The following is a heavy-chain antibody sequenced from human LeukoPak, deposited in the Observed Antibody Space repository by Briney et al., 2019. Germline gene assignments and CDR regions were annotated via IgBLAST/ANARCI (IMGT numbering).Heavy chain of an antibody. CDR1: GGTFSSYA. CDR2: IIPIFGTA. D-gene: IGHD2-15*01. V-gene: IGHV1-69*01. J-gene: IGHJ4*02. CDR3: ARDGDCSGGSCYGLFGY. Sequence: SVKVSCKASGGTFSSYAISWVRQAPGQGLEWMGGIIPIFGTANYAQKFQGRVTITADESTSTAYMELSSLRSEDTAVYYRARDGDCSGGSCYGLFGYWGQGTLVTVSS.